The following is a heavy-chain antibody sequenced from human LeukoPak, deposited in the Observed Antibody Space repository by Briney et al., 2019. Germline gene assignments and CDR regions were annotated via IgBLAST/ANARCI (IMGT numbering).Heavy chain of an antibody. Sequence: ASVKVSCKASGYSFTGYNMHWVRQAPGQGLEWMGWINPNSGGTNFAQNFQGRVTMTRDMSINTVYMELSRLRSDDTAVYYCARSLNWNDVDYYYYMDVWGKGTTVTVSS. CDR1: GYSFTGYN. D-gene: IGHD1-1*01. CDR2: INPNSGGT. V-gene: IGHV1-2*02. J-gene: IGHJ6*03. CDR3: ARSLNWNDVDYYYYMDV.